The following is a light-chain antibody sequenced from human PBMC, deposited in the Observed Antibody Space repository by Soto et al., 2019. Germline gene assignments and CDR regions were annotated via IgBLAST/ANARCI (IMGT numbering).Light chain of an antibody. CDR2: GNN. Sequence: QSALTQPPSVSAAPGQTVTIPCYGSVGTIATNSVSWYQQILGLAPKLLIYGNNIRPSGVPDRFSGSKFATSAYLTISGLQAEDEAEYYCQSQDGSLSVSVFGGGTKVTVL. J-gene: IGLJ3*02. CDR3: QSQDGSLSVSV. CDR1: VGTIATNS. V-gene: IGLV1-40*01.